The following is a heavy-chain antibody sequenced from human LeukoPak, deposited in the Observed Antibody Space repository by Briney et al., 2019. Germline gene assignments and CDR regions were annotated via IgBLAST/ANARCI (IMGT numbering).Heavy chain of an antibody. D-gene: IGHD2-15*01. CDR3: ARGGNLGYCSGGSCYRGSPNWFDP. CDR2: INHSGST. CDR1: GGSFSGYY. Sequence: SETLSLTCAVYGGSFSGYYWSWIRQPPGKGLEWIGEINHSGSTNYNPSLKSRVTISVDTSKNQFSLKLSSVTAADTAVYYCARGGNLGYCSGGSCYRGSPNWFDPWGQGTLVAVSS. J-gene: IGHJ5*02. V-gene: IGHV4-34*01.